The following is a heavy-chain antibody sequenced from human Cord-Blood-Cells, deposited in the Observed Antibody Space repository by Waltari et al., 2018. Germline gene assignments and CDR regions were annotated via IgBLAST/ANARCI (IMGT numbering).Heavy chain of an antibody. CDR2: FDPENGET. D-gene: IGHD3-10*01. V-gene: IGHV1-24*01. CDR1: GYTLTELS. CDR3: ATDILARRGFTKNWFDP. J-gene: IGHJ5*02. Sequence: QVQLVQSGAEVKKPGASVKVSCKVSGYTLTELSMHWVRQAPGKGLEWMGGFDPENGETSYAQKFQGRVTMTEDTATDTAYMELSSLRSEDTAVYYCATDILARRGFTKNWFDPWGQGTLVTVSS.